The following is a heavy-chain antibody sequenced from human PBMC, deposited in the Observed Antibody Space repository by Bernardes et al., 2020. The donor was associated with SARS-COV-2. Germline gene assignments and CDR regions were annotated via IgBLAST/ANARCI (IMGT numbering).Heavy chain of an antibody. CDR3: ARVIRRSFYGMDV. Sequence: GSLRLSCEASGFTFRDYAMSWVRLPRGRGLDWVSAISGSVGSTYYAEAVRGRFTISRDNFKNTLYLEMNSLRAEDTAVYYCARVIRRSFYGMDVWGQGTTVTVSS. CDR2: ISGSVGST. D-gene: IGHD3-10*01. CDR1: GFTFRDYA. V-gene: IGHV3-23*01. J-gene: IGHJ6*02.